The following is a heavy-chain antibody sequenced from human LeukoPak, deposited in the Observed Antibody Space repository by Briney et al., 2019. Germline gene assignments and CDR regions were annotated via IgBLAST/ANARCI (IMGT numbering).Heavy chain of an antibody. CDR3: ARGPYGSGSYY. V-gene: IGHV4-30-4*01. J-gene: IGHJ4*02. D-gene: IGHD3-10*01. CDR1: GGSISSGDYY. CDR2: IYYSGTT. Sequence: AQTLSLTCTVSGGSISSGDYYWSWIRQPPGKGLEWIGYIYYSGTTYYNPSLKSRVTISVDTSKNQFSLKLTSVTAADTAVYFCARGPYGSGSYYWGQGTLVTVSS.